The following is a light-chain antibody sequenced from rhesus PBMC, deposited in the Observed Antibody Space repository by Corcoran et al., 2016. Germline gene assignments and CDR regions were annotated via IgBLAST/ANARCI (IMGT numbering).Light chain of an antibody. CDR3: QRYSSSPFT. Sequence: DIQMTQSPSSLSASVGDTVTITCRASQSLSSWLAWYQQKPGKAPKLLIYKASTLQSGVPSSFSGSGSGTDFTLTISSLQSEDFATYYCQRYSSSPFTFGPGTKLDIK. CDR1: QSLSSW. J-gene: IGKJ3*01. CDR2: KAS. V-gene: IGKV1-22*01.